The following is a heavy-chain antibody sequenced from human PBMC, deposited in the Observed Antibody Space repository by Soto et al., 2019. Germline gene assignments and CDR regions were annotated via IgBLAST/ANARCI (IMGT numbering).Heavy chain of an antibody. CDR3: ASLIGSTIFGVIVGGMDV. J-gene: IGHJ6*02. CDR2: INHSGST. V-gene: IGHV4-34*01. CDR1: GGSFSGYY. D-gene: IGHD3-3*01. Sequence: QVQLQQWGAGLLKPSETLSLTCAVYGGSFSGYYWSWIRQPPGKGLEWIGEINHSGSTNYNPSLKSRVTIPVDTSKNQFSLKLSSVTAADTAVYYCASLIGSTIFGVIVGGMDVWGQGTTVTVSS.